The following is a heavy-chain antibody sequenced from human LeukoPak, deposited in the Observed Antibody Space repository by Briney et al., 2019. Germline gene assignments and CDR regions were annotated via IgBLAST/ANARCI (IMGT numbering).Heavy chain of an antibody. D-gene: IGHD3-10*01. CDR2: IYYSGST. CDR3: YGEVTSDFRYFDL. Sequence: PSETLSLTCTVSGGSISSSSYYWGWIRQPPGKGLEWIGSIYYSGSTYYNPSLKSRVTISVDTSKRQFSLKLTSVTAADTAEYYCYGEVTSDFRYFDLWGRGTLVTVSS. V-gene: IGHV4-39*07. CDR1: GGSISSSSYY. J-gene: IGHJ2*01.